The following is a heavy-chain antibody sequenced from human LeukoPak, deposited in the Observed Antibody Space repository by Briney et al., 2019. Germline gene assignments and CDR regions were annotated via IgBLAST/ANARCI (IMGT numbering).Heavy chain of an antibody. V-gene: IGHV3-9*01. J-gene: IGHJ6*02. CDR1: GFTFDDYA. Sequence: GRSLRLSCAASGFTFDDYAMHWVRQAPGRGLEWVSGISWNSGSIGYADSVKGRFTISRDNAKNSLYLQMNSLRPEDTALYYCAKDGSSGSHYYYGMDVWGQGTTVTVSS. CDR2: ISWNSGSI. D-gene: IGHD6-19*01. CDR3: AKDGSSGSHYYYGMDV.